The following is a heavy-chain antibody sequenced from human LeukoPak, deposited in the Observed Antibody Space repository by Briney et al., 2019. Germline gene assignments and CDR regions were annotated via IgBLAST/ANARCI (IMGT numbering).Heavy chain of an antibody. CDR2: IIPIFGTA. V-gene: IGHV1-69*13. J-gene: IGHJ3*02. CDR3: ARESDGTDGDIAAWGAFDI. Sequence: SVKVSCKASGGTFSSYAISWVRQAPGQGLEWMGGIIPIFGTANYAQKFQGRVTITADESTSTAYMELSSLRSEDTAVYYCARESDGTDGDIAAWGAFDIWGQGTMVTVSS. CDR1: GGTFSSYA. D-gene: IGHD6-13*01.